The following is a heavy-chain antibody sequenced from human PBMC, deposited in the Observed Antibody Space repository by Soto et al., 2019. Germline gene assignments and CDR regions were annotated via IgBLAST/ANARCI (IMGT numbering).Heavy chain of an antibody. Sequence: SETLSLTYTVSGASISSYYWSWIRQPPGKGLEWVGFILHSGSTNCNPSLKSRVTFSVDTSKNQFSLKLTSVTAADTAVYYCARDQNGSPHFDYWGQGILVTVSS. CDR3: ARDQNGSPHFDY. D-gene: IGHD1-26*01. J-gene: IGHJ4*02. CDR1: GASISSYY. V-gene: IGHV4-59*01. CDR2: ILHSGST.